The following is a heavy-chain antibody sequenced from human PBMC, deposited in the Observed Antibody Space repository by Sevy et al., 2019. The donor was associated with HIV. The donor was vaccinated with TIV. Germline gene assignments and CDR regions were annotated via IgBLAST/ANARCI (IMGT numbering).Heavy chain of an antibody. J-gene: IGHJ6*02. Sequence: GGSLRLSCADSGVTFSSHAMSWVRQAPGKGLEWVSAISGHGGSTYYADSVKGRFTISRDNSKNTLYLQMNSLRAEDTAVYYCARAGDIVVVPAAYYYYYGMDVWGQGTTVTVSS. CDR3: ARAGDIVVVPAAYYYYYGMDV. CDR2: ISGHGGST. V-gene: IGHV3-23*01. CDR1: GVTFSSHA. D-gene: IGHD2-2*01.